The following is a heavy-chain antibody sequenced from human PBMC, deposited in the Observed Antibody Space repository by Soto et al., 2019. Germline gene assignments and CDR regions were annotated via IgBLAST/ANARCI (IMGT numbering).Heavy chain of an antibody. CDR3: ASSYYDFWSGYSIHYYVMAV. CDR2: INPNSGGT. Sequence: DASVKVSCKASGYTFTGYYMHWVRQAPGQGLEWMGWINPNSGGTNYAQKFQGWVTMTRDTSISTAYMELSRLRSDDTAVYYCASSYYDFWSGYSIHYYVMAVCGQGSTVTVSS. D-gene: IGHD3-3*01. J-gene: IGHJ6*02. V-gene: IGHV1-2*04. CDR1: GYTFTGYY.